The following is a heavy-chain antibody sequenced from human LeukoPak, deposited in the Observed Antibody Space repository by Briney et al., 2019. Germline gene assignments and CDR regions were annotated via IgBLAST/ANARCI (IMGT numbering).Heavy chain of an antibody. D-gene: IGHD6-19*01. J-gene: IGHJ6*02. CDR3: ARSLAVAGSGYYGMDV. V-gene: IGHV3-13*01. CDR2: IGTAGDT. Sequence: GGSLRLSCAASGFTFSSYDMHWVRQATGKGLEWVSAIGTAGDTYYPGSVKGRFTISRENAKNSLYLQMNSLRAGDTAVYYCARSLAVAGSGYYGMDVWGQGTTVTVSS. CDR1: GFTFSSYD.